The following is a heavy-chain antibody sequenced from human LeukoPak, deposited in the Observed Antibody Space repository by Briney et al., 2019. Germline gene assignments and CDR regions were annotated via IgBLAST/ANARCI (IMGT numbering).Heavy chain of an antibody. Sequence: GASVKVSCKASGYTFTSYYMHWVRQAPGQGLEWMGINNPSGGSTSYAQKFQGRVTMTRDTSTSTVYMELSSLRSEDTAVYYCARFDYCGDYPDYWGQGTLVTVSS. V-gene: IGHV1-46*01. D-gene: IGHD4-17*01. CDR1: GYTFTSYY. J-gene: IGHJ4*02. CDR3: ARFDYCGDYPDY. CDR2: NNPSGGST.